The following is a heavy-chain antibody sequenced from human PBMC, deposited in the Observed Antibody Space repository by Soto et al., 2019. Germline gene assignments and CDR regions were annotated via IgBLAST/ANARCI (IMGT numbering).Heavy chain of an antibody. Sequence: EASVKVSCKASGYTFTSYAMHWVRQAPGQRLEWMGWINAGNGNTKYSQKFQGRVTITRDTSASTAYMELSSLRSEDTAVYYCAGRYYDILTGYLYWGQGTLVTVSS. J-gene: IGHJ4*02. CDR2: INAGNGNT. V-gene: IGHV1-3*01. D-gene: IGHD3-9*01. CDR1: GYTFTSYA. CDR3: AGRYYDILTGYLY.